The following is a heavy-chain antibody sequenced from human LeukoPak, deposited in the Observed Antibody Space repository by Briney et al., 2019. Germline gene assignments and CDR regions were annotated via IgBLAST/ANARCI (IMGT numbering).Heavy chain of an antibody. D-gene: IGHD3-10*01. V-gene: IGHV5-51*01. Sequence: GESLKISCKGSGYSFTSYWIGWVRQMPGKGLEWMGIIYPGDSDTRYSPSFQGQVTISADKSISTAYLQRSSLEASDTAMYYCARRITMVRGAQSGWFDPWGQGTLVTVSS. CDR1: GYSFTSYW. CDR3: ARRITMVRGAQSGWFDP. J-gene: IGHJ5*02. CDR2: IYPGDSDT.